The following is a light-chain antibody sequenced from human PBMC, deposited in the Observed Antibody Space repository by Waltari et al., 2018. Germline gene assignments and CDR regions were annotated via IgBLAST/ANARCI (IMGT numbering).Light chain of an antibody. CDR2: YAS. Sequence: EIVVTQSPATLSGAPGERVTLSCRTSESVSSNIAWYQQKPGQVLRLLIYYASTRATYTPARFRGSGSGTGFTLTISSLQSEDFAVYYCQQYNKWPPITFGQGTRLEIK. J-gene: IGKJ5*01. CDR1: ESVSSN. CDR3: QQYNKWPPIT. V-gene: IGKV3-15*01.